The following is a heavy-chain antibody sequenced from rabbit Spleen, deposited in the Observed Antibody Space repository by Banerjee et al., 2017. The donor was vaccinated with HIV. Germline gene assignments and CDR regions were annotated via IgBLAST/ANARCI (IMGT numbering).Heavy chain of an antibody. CDR3: GRGGDWGSRFDL. CDR2: IYTGDGST. V-gene: IGHV1S45*01. CDR1: GFSFSSYYD. D-gene: IGHD2-1*01. J-gene: IGHJ6*01. Sequence: QEQLVESGGGLVQPEGSLTLTCTASGFSFSSYYDMCWVRQAPGKGLEWIGYIYTGDGSTGYASWVNGRFTISKTSSTTMTLQMTSLTGADTATYFCGRGGDWGSRFDLWGPGTLSPS.